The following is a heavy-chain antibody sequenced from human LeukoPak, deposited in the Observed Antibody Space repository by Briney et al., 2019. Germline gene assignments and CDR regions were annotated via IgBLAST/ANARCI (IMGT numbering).Heavy chain of an antibody. CDR1: GYTFTSYG. J-gene: IGHJ5*02. V-gene: IGHV1-18*01. CDR2: ISAYNGNT. CDR3: AYYGSGRVFLNNWFDP. D-gene: IGHD3-10*01. Sequence: ASVKVSCKASGYTFTSYGISWVRQAPGQGLEWMGWISAYNGNTNYAQKLQGRVTMTTDTSTSTAYMELRSLRSDDTAVYYCAYYGSGRVFLNNWFDPWGQGTLVTVSS.